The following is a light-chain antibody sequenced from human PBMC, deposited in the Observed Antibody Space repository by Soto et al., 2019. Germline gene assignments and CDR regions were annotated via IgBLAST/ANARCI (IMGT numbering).Light chain of an antibody. CDR3: SSYXXSNILL. V-gene: IGLV2-8*01. Sequence: QSVLTQPPSASGSPGQSVTISCTGTSSDVGGYNYVSWYQQHPGKAPKLMIYEVSKRPSGVPDRFSGSKSGNTASLTVSRLXXXXXXXXXXSSYXXSNILLFXGGXKXTVL. J-gene: IGLJ2*01. CDR1: SSDVGGYNY. CDR2: EVS.